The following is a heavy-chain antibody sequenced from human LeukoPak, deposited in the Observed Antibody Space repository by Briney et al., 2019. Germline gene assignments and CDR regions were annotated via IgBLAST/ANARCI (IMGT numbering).Heavy chain of an antibody. D-gene: IGHD3-10*01. Sequence: PSETLSLTCTVSGDSVSQANFYWGWIRQPPGKGLEWIGSIYYTETANYNPSLKSRVSISVDTSMTQFSLKLTSVTAADTAIYYCGRWLLWFGDPDNYDNYSDPWGPGILVTVSS. V-gene: IGHV4-39*01. CDR3: GRWLLWFGDPDNYDNYSDP. J-gene: IGHJ5*02. CDR1: GDSVSQANFY. CDR2: IYYTETA.